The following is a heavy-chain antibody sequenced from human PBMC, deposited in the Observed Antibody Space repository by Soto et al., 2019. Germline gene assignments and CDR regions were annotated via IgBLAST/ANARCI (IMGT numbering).Heavy chain of an antibody. Sequence: PGVTLRLSCAPPAFTFSRYAMRWNRRAPGKGLEWVSAIRGRVCSTYYADSAKRRFTISRDNSKNTLYLQMNSLRAEDTAVYYCAKDRNVLRYFDSLAGWFDPWGQGTLVAVSS. V-gene: IGHV3-23*01. CDR3: AKDRNVLRYFDSLAGWFDP. J-gene: IGHJ5*02. CDR1: AFTFSRYA. CDR2: IRGRVCST. D-gene: IGHD3-9*01.